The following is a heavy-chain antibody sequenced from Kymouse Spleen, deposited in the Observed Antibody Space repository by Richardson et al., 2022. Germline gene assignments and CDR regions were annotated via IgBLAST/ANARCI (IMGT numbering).Heavy chain of an antibody. D-gene: IGHD6-19*01. J-gene: IGHJ4*02. Sequence: QVQLVESGGGVVQPGRSLRLSCAASGFTFSSYGMHWVRQAPGKGLEWVAVIWYDGSNKYYADSVKGRFTISRDNSKNTLYLQMNSLRAEDTAVYYCARGYSSGSSFSYWGQGTLVTVSS. CDR2: IWYDGSNK. CDR1: GFTFSSYG. CDR3: ARGYSSGSSFSY. V-gene: IGHV3-33*01.